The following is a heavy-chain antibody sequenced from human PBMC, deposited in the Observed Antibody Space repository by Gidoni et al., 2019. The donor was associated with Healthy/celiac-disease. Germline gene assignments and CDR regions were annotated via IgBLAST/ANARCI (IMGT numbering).Heavy chain of an antibody. J-gene: IGHJ6*03. CDR2: IYTSEST. V-gene: IGHV4-4*07. D-gene: IGHD3-3*01. CDR1: GGSINSYY. Sequence: QVQLQESGPGLVKPSETLSLTCPVSGGSINSYYWSWIRQPAGKGLEWIGRIYTSESTNYNPSRKSRVTMSVDTSKNHFSLKLSSVTAADTAVYYCARGDFWSGRYYYMDVWGKGTTVTVSS. CDR3: ARGDFWSGRYYYMDV.